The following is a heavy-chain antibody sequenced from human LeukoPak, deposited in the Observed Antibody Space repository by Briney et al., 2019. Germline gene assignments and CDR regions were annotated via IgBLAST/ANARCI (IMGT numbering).Heavy chain of an antibody. CDR1: GGSFSGYY. V-gene: IGHV4-34*01. J-gene: IGHJ5*02. CDR3: ARVKGNYQNWFDP. CDR2: INHSGST. Sequence: SETLSLTCAVYGGSFSGYYWSWIRQPPGKGLEWIGEINHSGSTNYNPSLKSRVTISVDTSKNQFSLKLNSVTATDTAVYYCARVKGNYQNWFDPWGQGTLVTVSS. D-gene: IGHD1-7*01.